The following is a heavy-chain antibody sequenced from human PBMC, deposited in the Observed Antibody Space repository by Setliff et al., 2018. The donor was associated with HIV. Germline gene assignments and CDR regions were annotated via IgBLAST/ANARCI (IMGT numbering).Heavy chain of an antibody. CDR3: ASGSGYCNKGDCYIGVHRTPDKYYFDS. V-gene: IGHV1-69*05. CDR2: INPLFGTT. CDR1: GDTFSNYA. J-gene: IGHJ4*02. Sequence: SVKVSCKASGDTFSNYAITWVRQAPGQGLEWMGGINPLFGTTNYAHNFQGRLTITTDQIMSTAYMELTSLRSEDTAVYYCASGSGYCNKGDCYIGVHRTPDKYYFDSWGQGTRVTV. D-gene: IGHD2-8*01.